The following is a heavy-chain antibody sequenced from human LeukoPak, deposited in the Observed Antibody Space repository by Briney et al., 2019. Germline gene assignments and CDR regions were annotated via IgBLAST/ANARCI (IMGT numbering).Heavy chain of an antibody. CDR1: GYSFTNYW. CDR2: IYPGDSDT. V-gene: IGHV5-51*01. CDR3: ARRSTYYYDSSGYAEAFDI. D-gene: IGHD3-22*01. Sequence: GESLKISCKGSGYSFTNYWIGWVRQMPGKGLEWMGIIYPGDSDTRYSPSFQGQVTSSVDKSISTAYLQWSSLKASDTAMYYCARRSTYYYDSSGYAEAFDIWGQGTMVTVSS. J-gene: IGHJ3*02.